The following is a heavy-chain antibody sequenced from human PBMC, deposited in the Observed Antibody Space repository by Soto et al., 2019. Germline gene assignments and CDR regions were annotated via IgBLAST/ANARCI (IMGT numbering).Heavy chain of an antibody. D-gene: IGHD1-20*01. CDR1: GFTFTSSA. CDR3: AAGGEVSYYYYYGMDV. V-gene: IGHV1-58*01. CDR2: IVVGSGNT. J-gene: IGHJ6*02. Sequence: RASVKVSCKASGFTFTSSAVQWVRQARGQRLEWIGWIVVGSGNTNYAQKFQERVTITRDMSTSTAYMELSSLRSEDTAVYYCAAGGEVSYYYYYGMDVWGQGTTVTVSS.